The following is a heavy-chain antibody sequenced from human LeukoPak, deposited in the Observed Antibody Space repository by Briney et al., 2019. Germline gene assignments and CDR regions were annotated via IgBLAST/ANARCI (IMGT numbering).Heavy chain of an antibody. CDR2: INPNSGGT. J-gene: IGHJ4*02. CDR1: GYTFTGYY. Sequence: ASVKVSCKASGYTFTGYYMHWVRQAPGQGLEWMGRINPNSGGTNYAQKFQGRVTMTRDTSISTAYMELSRLRSDDTAVYYCARAYYGSGSYYRYVDYWGQGTLVTVSS. V-gene: IGHV1-2*06. D-gene: IGHD3-10*01. CDR3: ARAYYGSGSYYRYVDY.